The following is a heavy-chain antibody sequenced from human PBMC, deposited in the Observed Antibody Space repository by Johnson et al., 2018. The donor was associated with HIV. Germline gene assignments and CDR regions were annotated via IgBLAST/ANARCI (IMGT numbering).Heavy chain of an antibody. CDR2: IRYDGSNK. CDR3: ARVEPPAGPRGPGAFDI. CDR1: GFTFSSYG. J-gene: IGHJ3*02. V-gene: IGHV3-30*02. Sequence: VQLVESGGGVVQPGGSLRLSCAASGFTFSSYGMHWVRQAPGKGLEWVAFIRYDGSNKYYADSVKALFPISRDNSKITRYLQKTSLGAEDTAVYYCARVEPPAGPRGPGAFDIWGQGTMVTVSS. D-gene: IGHD1-14*01.